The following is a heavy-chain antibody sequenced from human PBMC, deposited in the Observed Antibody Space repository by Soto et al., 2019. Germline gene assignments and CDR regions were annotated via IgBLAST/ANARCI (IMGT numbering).Heavy chain of an antibody. CDR1: GGSISNGGYY. V-gene: IGHV4-31*03. Sequence: PSETMAVTSTFAGGSISNGGYYWSWIRQHPGKGLEWIGYIYYSGSTYYNPSLKSRVTISVDTSKNQFSLKLSSVTAADTAVYYCARSGATAGYYYGMDVWGQGPTVTVSS. J-gene: IGHJ6*02. CDR3: ARSGATAGYYYGMDV. D-gene: IGHD1-26*01. CDR2: IYYSGST.